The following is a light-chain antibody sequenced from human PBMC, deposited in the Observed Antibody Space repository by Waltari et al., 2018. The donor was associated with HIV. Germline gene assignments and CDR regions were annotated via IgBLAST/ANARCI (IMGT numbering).Light chain of an antibody. CDR2: RNN. CDR3: AVWDGSLSAGL. Sequence: STSASPGQRVTISCSGTSSNIGNNFVSWYQRLPGTAPKLLIFRNNQRPSGVPDRFSGSKSDTSASLVISVLRSEDEAEYLCAVWDGSLSAGLFGGETKVAVL. CDR1: SSNIGNNF. V-gene: IGLV1-47*01. J-gene: IGLJ3*02.